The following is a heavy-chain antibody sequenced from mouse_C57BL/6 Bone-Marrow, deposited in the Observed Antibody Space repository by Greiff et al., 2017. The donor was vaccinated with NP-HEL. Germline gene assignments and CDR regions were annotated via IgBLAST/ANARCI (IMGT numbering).Heavy chain of an antibody. CDR1: GYTFTDYY. D-gene: IGHD1-1*01. V-gene: IGHV1-26*01. CDR3: ARSSLNYYGSSYYYYAMDY. Sequence: VQLQQSGPELVKPGASVKISCKASGYTFTDYYMNWVKQSHGKSLEWIGDINPNNGGTSYNQKFKGKATLTVDKSSSTAYMELRSLTSEDSAVYYCARSSLNYYGSSYYYYAMDYWGQGTSVTVSS. CDR2: INPNNGGT. J-gene: IGHJ4*01.